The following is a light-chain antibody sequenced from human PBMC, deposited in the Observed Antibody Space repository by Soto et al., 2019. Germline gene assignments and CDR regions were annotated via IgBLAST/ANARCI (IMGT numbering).Light chain of an antibody. Sequence: QSALTQPASVSGSPGQSITISCTGTSSDVGGYNYVSWYQQHPGKAPKLMIYDVSNRPSGVSNRFSGSKSGNTASLNISGFKSEEESDYYDNSYTRTSTKLLGTGPRATVL. V-gene: IGLV2-14*01. CDR1: SSDVGGYNY. CDR2: DVS. CDR3: NSYTRTSTKL. J-gene: IGLJ1*01.